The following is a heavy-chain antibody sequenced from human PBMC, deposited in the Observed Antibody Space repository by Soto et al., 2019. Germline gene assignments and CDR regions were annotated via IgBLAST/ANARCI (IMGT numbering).Heavy chain of an antibody. CDR3: AAGDSSDTGDH. Sequence: ASVKVSCKAARYTFTSYYMHWVRQAPGQGLGWMGIINPSGGSTSYAQKFQGRMTITSDESTTTAYMELNSLTSDDTAVYYCAAGDSSDTGDHWGQGTLVTVSS. V-gene: IGHV1-46*01. J-gene: IGHJ4*02. CDR1: RYTFTSYY. CDR2: INPSGGST. D-gene: IGHD5-18*01.